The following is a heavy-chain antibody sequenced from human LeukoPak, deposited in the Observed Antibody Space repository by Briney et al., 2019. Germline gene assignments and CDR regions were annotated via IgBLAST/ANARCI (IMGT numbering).Heavy chain of an antibody. D-gene: IGHD3-16*02. J-gene: IGHJ4*02. V-gene: IGHV1-2*02. Sequence: ASVKVSCKASLYTFIRYFMHSVRQAPGQGLEWRGWINPNSGGTHYAQKFQGRVTMTRDTSLSAAYMELRRLRYDATALYYCARANCEYVGGNYPYDYWGQGTLVTVSS. CDR3: ARANCEYVGGNYPYDY. CDR1: LYTFIRYF. CDR2: INPNSGGT.